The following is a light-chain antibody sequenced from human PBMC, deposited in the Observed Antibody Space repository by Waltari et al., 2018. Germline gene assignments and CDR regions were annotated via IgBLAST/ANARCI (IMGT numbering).Light chain of an antibody. CDR2: GTT. CDR1: SPNIGAHYD. CDR3: ALWDDSLNGVV. Sequence: QSVLTQPPSVSGAPGQTITISCTGSSPNIGAHYDVHWYQQLPGTAPKLLIYGTTNRPPGVPDRFSGSKSGTSASLAITGLQAEDEGDYYCALWDDSLNGVVFGGGTKLTVL. V-gene: IGLV1-40*01. J-gene: IGLJ2*01.